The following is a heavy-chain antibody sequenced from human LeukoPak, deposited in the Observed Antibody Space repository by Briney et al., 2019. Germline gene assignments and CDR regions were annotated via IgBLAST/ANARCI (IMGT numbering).Heavy chain of an antibody. J-gene: IGHJ4*01. D-gene: IGHD2-8*02. V-gene: IGHV5-51*01. CDR1: GCSFTTYW. CDR2: IYPGDSDT. Sequence: GESLKISCTTSGCSFTTYWICWVSQVAGKDLEWMGIIYPGDSDTRYSPSFEGQVTISADKSTSTAYLQWSSLTASDTATYYYSRRLRSTGGYCYVEYWGQGTLVTVSS. CDR3: SRRLRSTGGYCYVEY.